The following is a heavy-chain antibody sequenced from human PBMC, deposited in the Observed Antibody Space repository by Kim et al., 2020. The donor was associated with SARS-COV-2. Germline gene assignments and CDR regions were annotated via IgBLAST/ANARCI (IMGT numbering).Heavy chain of an antibody. Sequence: GGSLRLSCAASGFTFSSYAMSWVRQAPGKGLEWVSAISGSGGSTYYADSVKGRFTISRDNSKNTLYLQMNSLRAEDTAVYYCATVRARLLGYHYYGMDVWGQGTTGSASS. CDR1: GFTFSSYA. J-gene: IGHJ6*02. CDR2: ISGSGGST. V-gene: IGHV3-23*01. CDR3: ATVRARLLGYHYYGMDV. D-gene: IGHD2-8*02.